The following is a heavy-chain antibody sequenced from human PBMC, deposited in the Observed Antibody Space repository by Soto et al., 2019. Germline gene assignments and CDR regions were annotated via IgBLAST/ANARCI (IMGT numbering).Heavy chain of an antibody. Sequence: ASVKVSCKASGYTFTRYTMNWVRQAPGQRLEWMGWINPDNGNTKSSQKFQDRVIITRDTSASTAYMDLSSLRPEDTAVYYCARGIATGQLDPWSQGTLVTVSS. D-gene: IGHD2-15*01. CDR2: INPDNGNT. J-gene: IGHJ5*02. CDR3: ARGIATGQLDP. CDR1: GYTFTRYT. V-gene: IGHV1-3*01.